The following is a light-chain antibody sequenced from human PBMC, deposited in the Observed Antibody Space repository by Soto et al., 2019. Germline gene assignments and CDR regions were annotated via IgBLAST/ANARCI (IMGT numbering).Light chain of an antibody. CDR1: GSDVGGYKY. J-gene: IGLJ1*01. Sequence: QSALTQPASVSGSPGQSITISCTGTGSDVGGYKYVSWYQQLPGKAPKLMIYDVSYRPSGVSDRFSGSKSGNTASLIISGLQAEDEADYYCSSYASSSPFVFGTGTKLTLL. CDR2: DVS. V-gene: IGLV2-14*01. CDR3: SSYASSSPFV.